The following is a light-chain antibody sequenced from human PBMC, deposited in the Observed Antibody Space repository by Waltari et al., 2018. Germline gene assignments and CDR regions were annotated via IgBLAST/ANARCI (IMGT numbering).Light chain of an antibody. CDR1: KLEKKY. CDR2: QDT. CDR3: QAWDSSAGV. J-gene: IGLJ1*01. Sequence: SYELTQPPSVSVSPGQTASITCSGDKLEKKYVCWYQQKPGQSPVVVIYQDTRWPSGIPERFSGTNSGTTATLTISGTQTTDEADYYCQAWDSSAGVFGTGTKVTVL. V-gene: IGLV3-1*01.